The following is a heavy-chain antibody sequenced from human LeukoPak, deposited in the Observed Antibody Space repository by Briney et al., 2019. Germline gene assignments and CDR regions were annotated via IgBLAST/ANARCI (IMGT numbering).Heavy chain of an antibody. Sequence: PSETLSLTCTVSGGSISSSSYYWGWIRQPPGRGLEWNVSIYYSGSTYYNPSLKSRVTISVDTPKNQFSLKLSSVTAADTAVYYCARHRFGELLHFDLWGRGTLVTVSS. V-gene: IGHV4-39*01. J-gene: IGHJ2*01. D-gene: IGHD3-10*01. CDR1: GGSISSSSYY. CDR2: IYYSGST. CDR3: ARHRFGELLHFDL.